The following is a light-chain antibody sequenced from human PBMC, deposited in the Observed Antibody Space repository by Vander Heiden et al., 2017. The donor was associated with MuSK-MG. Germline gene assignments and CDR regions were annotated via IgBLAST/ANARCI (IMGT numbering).Light chain of an antibody. CDR1: RSDVGGYNY. CDR2: DVS. Sequence: QSALTQPASVSGSPGQSSTISCTVTRSDVGGYNYVSWYQQHPGIAPKLMIYDVSNRPSGVSNRFSGSKSGNTASLTISGLQAEDEADYYCSSYTSSSTVVFGGGTKLTVL. V-gene: IGLV2-14*03. CDR3: SSYTSSSTVV. J-gene: IGLJ2*01.